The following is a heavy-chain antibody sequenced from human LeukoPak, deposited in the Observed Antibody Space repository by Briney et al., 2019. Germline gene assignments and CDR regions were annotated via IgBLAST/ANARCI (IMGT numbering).Heavy chain of an antibody. CDR2: IIPILGIA. J-gene: IGHJ6*02. D-gene: IGHD2-21*02. Sequence: ASVKVSCTASGGTFSSYAISWVRQAPGQGLEWMGRIIPILGIANYAQKFQGRVTITADKSTSTAYMELSSLRSEDTAVYYCARDCGGDCYSDYYYYGMDVWGQGTTVTVSS. V-gene: IGHV1-69*04. CDR3: ARDCGGDCYSDYYYYGMDV. CDR1: GGTFSSYA.